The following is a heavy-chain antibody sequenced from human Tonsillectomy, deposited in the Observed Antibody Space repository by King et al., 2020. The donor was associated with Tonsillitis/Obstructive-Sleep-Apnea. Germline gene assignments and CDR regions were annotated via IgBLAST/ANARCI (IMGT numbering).Heavy chain of an antibody. Sequence: VQLQQSGPGLVKPSQTLSLPCAISGDSVSSNSAAWNWLRQSPSRGLEWLGRTYYRSKLYNDYALSVKSRITINPDTSKNQFSLQLNSVTPEDTAVYYCARGEFLEWLPNEFDYWGQGTLVTVSS. CDR1: GDSVSSNSAA. CDR3: ARGEFLEWLPNEFDY. J-gene: IGHJ4*02. CDR2: TYYRSKLYN. D-gene: IGHD3-3*01. V-gene: IGHV6-1*01.